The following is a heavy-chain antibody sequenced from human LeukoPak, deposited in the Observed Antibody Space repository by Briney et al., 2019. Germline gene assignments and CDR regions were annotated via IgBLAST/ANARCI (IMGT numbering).Heavy chain of an antibody. D-gene: IGHD3-3*01. Sequence: PSETLSLTCTVSGGSTSSYYWSWIRQPPGKGLEWIGYIYYSGSTNYNPSLKSRVTISVDTSKNQFSLKLSSVTAADTAVYYCGGSGENGLDPWGQGTLVTVSS. V-gene: IGHV4-59*08. CDR3: GGSGENGLDP. J-gene: IGHJ5*02. CDR2: IYYSGST. CDR1: GGSTSSYY.